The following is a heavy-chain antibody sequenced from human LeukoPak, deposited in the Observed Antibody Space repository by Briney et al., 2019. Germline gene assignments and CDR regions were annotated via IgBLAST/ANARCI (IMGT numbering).Heavy chain of an antibody. CDR2: INPNSGGT. CDR3: ARLGTIPHVWGSYRDGFDY. CDR1: GYTFTGYY. V-gene: IGHV1-2*02. D-gene: IGHD3-16*02. Sequence: ASVKVSCEASGYTFTGYYMHWVRQAPGQGLEWMGWINPNSGGTNYAQKFQGRVTMTRDTSISTAYMELSRLRSDDTAVYYCARLGTIPHVWGSYRDGFDYWGQGTLVTVSS. J-gene: IGHJ4*02.